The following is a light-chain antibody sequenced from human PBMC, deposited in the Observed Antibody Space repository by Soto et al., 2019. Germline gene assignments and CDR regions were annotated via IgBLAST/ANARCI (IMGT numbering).Light chain of an antibody. CDR2: DVS. Sequence: QSALTQPASVSGSPGQSITISCTGTSSEVGGYNYVSWYQQHPGKAPKLMIYDVSNRPSGVSNRFSGSKSGNTASLTISGLQAEDEADYYCSSYTSSSTRVVLGGGTKLTVL. CDR1: SSEVGGYNY. J-gene: IGLJ2*01. CDR3: SSYTSSSTRVV. V-gene: IGLV2-14*01.